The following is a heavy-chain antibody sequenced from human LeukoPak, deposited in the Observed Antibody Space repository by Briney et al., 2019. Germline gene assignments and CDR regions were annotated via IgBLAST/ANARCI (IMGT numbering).Heavy chain of an antibody. CDR2: IYYSGST. D-gene: IGHD3-10*01. V-gene: IGHV4-39*01. CDR3: ARQSPPLLWFGDDYGMDV. J-gene: IGHJ6*02. CDR1: GGSISSSSYY. Sequence: PSETLSLTCTVSGGSISSSSYYWGWIRQPPGKGLEWIGSIYYSGSTYYNPSLKSRVTISVDTSKNQFSLKLSSVTAADTAVYYCARQSPPLLWFGDDYGMDVWGQGTTVTVSS.